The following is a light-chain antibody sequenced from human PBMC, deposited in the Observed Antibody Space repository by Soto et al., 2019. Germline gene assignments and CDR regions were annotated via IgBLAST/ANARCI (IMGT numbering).Light chain of an antibody. CDR1: SDAVSASHF. CDR3: VLYMRSGISV. CDR2: NTN. Sequence: QTVVTQEPSFSVSPGGTVTLTCGLSSDAVSASHFPSWYHQTPGQAPRTLIYNTNTRSSGVPDRFSGSILGNRAALTITGAQADDESDYYCVLYMRSGISVFGGGTQLTVL. J-gene: IGLJ2*01. V-gene: IGLV8-61*01.